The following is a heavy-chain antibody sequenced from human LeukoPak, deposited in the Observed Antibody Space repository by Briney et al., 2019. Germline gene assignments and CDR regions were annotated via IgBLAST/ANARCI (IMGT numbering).Heavy chain of an antibody. CDR2: IYYTWGT. V-gene: IGHV4-39*01. D-gene: IGHD3-22*01. CDR3: TRMYVPFYDTSGYYLDY. CDR1: GGSITSNYY. J-gene: IGHJ4*02. Sequence: SETLSLTCTVSGGSITSNYYWASIRRPPGKGVGWIGIIYYTWGTHYNPSITGRVTISVDPSKNQFSLNLNSVTSADTAVYYCTRMYVPFYDTSGYYLDYWGQGTLVTVSS.